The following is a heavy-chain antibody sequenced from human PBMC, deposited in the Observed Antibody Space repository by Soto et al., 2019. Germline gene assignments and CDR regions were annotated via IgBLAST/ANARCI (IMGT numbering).Heavy chain of an antibody. J-gene: IGHJ4*02. Sequence: SVKVSCKVSGSRFSNYVISWVRQAPGHGLEWLGRIIPIFNSTKYAQSFQGRVTITADKTTSTASLELSSLRSDDTAVYYCAREGRGKKAGYNGLVSLGYWGQGTLVTVSS. CDR3: AREGRGKKAGYNGLVSLGY. V-gene: IGHV1-69*06. CDR1: GSRFSNYV. CDR2: IIPIFNST. D-gene: IGHD2-2*02.